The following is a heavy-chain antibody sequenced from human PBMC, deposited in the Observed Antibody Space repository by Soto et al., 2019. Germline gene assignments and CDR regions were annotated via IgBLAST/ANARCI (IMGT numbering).Heavy chain of an antibody. CDR2: INHSGST. CDR3: ASFNCYYCYMDV. Sequence: PSETLSLTCAVYGGSFSGYYWSWVRQPPGKGLEWIGEINHSGSTNYNPSLKSRVTISVDTSKNQFSLQLSSVTAADTAVYYCASFNCYYCYMDVWGKGNTVTVSS. V-gene: IGHV4-34*01. CDR1: GGSFSGYY. J-gene: IGHJ6*03.